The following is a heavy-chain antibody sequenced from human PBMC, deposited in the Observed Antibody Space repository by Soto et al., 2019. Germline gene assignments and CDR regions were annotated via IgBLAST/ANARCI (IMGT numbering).Heavy chain of an antibody. CDR2: IKTKTDGGTT. V-gene: IGHV3-15*07. CDR1: SFTFSNAW. D-gene: IGHD4-4*01. CDR3: TTPGPNDYINCLDS. J-gene: IGHJ4*02. Sequence: EVQLVESGGGLVKPGGSLRLSCAASSFTFSNAWMYWVRQAPGKGLEWVGRIKTKTDGGTTDYAAPVKGRFTISRDDSKNMLYLQMNSLKTEDTAVYYCTTPGPNDYINCLDSWGQGTLVTVSS.